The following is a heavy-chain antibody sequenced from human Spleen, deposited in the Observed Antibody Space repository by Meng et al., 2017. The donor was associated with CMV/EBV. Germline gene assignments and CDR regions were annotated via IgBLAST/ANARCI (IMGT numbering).Heavy chain of an antibody. CDR2: ISSSSYI. CDR1: GFTFSSYS. V-gene: IGHV3-21*01. J-gene: IGHJ4*02. CDR3: ARWSGCSSTSCPG. Sequence: GESLKISCAASGFTFSSYSMNWVRQAPGKGLEWVSSISSSSYIYYADSVKGRFTISRDNAKNSLYLQMNSLRAEDTAVYYCARWSGCSSTSCPGWGQGTLVTVSS. D-gene: IGHD2-2*01.